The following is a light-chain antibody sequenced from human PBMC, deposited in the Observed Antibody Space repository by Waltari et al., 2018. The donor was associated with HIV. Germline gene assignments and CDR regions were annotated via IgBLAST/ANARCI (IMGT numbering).Light chain of an antibody. CDR2: AAS. J-gene: IGKJ2*01. V-gene: IGKV3-15*01. CDR1: QSVCSH. CDR3: QHYNNWPPMYT. Sequence: EIVMTQSPATLSVSPGERVTLSCRASQSVCSHLAWYQQKPGQAPRLLIYAASARATGIPARFSCSASGTEFTLTISSLQSEDFAVYYCQHYNNWPPMYTFGQGTKLEIK.